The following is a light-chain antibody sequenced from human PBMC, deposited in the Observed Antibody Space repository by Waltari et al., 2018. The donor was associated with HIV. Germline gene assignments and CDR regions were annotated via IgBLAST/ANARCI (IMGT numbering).Light chain of an antibody. Sequence: QSALTQPASVSGSPGQSITISCNGTSSDVGGYNHVAWYQQHPGKPPKLIIYEVSNRPLGVSNRFSGSKSGNTASLTISGLQAEDDGDYFCSSYTSDSTLVFGGGTKLTVL. V-gene: IGLV2-14*01. CDR1: SSDVGGYNH. CDR2: EVS. CDR3: SSYTSDSTLV. J-gene: IGLJ2*01.